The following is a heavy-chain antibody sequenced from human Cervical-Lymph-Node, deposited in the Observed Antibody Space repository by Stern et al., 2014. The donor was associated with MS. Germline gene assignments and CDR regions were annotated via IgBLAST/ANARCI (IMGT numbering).Heavy chain of an antibody. V-gene: IGHV3-11*01. Sequence: QVQLVESGGGLVKPGGSLRLSCAASGFTFSDYFMTWIRQAPGKGLEWVAYISSGGSNIYYADSVKGRFTVSRDNANNSLDLQMHSLRAEDTAVYYCARCNVPREAYSMDVWGQGTTVTVSS. CDR1: GFTFSDYF. CDR3: ARCNVPREAYSMDV. CDR2: ISSGGSNI. D-gene: IGHD2/OR15-2a*01. J-gene: IGHJ6*02.